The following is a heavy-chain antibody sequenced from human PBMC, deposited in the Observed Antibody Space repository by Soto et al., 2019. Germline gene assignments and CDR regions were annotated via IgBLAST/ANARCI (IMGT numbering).Heavy chain of an antibody. D-gene: IGHD2-15*01. CDR1: GYTFTSYG. CDR2: ISAYNGNT. J-gene: IGHJ6*03. CDR3: ARAATYYYYYYMDV. V-gene: IGHV1-18*01. Sequence: ASVKVSCKASGYTFTSYGISWVRQAPGQGLERMGWISAYNGNTNYAQKLQGRVTMTTDTSTSTAYMELRSLRSDDTAVYYCARAATYYYYYYMDVWGKGTTVTVSS.